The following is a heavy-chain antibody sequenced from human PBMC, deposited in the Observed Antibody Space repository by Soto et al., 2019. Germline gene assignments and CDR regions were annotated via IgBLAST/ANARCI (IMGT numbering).Heavy chain of an antibody. Sequence: EVQLVESGGGLVQPGGSLRLSCAASGFTFSNYNMNWVRQAPGKGLEWVSYISTSKTTIYYADSVKGRFTISRDNAKNSLYLQMNNLRADDTAIYYCAKDVWGPKYWGQGTLVTVSS. V-gene: IGHV3-48*04. D-gene: IGHD3-16*01. J-gene: IGHJ4*02. CDR3: AKDVWGPKY. CDR2: ISTSKTTI. CDR1: GFTFSNYN.